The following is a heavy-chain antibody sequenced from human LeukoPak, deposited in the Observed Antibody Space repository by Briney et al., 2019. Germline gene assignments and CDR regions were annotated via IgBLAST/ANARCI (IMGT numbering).Heavy chain of an antibody. CDR3: AREQRRLDTIFGVGEAYYFDY. CDR1: GGTFSSYA. J-gene: IGHJ4*02. CDR2: IIPIFGTA. D-gene: IGHD3-3*01. Sequence: AASVTVSCKASGGTFSSYAISWVRQAPGQGLEWMGGIIPIFGTANYAQKFQGRVTITADESTSTAYMELSSLRSEDTAVYYCAREQRRLDTIFGVGEAYYFDYWGQGTLVTVSS. V-gene: IGHV1-69*13.